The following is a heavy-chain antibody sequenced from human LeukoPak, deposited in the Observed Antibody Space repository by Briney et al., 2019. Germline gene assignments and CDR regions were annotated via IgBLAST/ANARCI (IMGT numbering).Heavy chain of an antibody. CDR1: RYTFTGYY. V-gene: IGHV1-69*06. CDR3: ARDGNDGYFDY. CDR2: IIPIFGTA. J-gene: IGHJ4*02. D-gene: IGHD1-1*01. Sequence: SVKVSCKASRYTFTGYYMHWVRQAPGQGLEWMGGIIPIFGTANYAQKFQGRVTITADKSTSTAYMELSSLRSEDTAVYYCARDGNDGYFDYWGQGTLVTVSS.